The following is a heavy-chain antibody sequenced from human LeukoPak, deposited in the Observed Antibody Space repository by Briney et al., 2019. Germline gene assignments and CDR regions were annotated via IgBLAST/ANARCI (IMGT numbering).Heavy chain of an antibody. CDR1: GGSFSGYY. V-gene: IGHV4-34*01. D-gene: IGHD3-10*01. CDR3: ARGGVSDY. CDR2: INHSGST. J-gene: IGHJ4*02. Sequence: SETLSLTCAVYGGSFSGYYWSWIRQPPGKGLEWIGEINHSGSTNYNPSLKSRVTISVDTSKDQFSLKLSSVTAADTAVYYCARGGVSDYWGQGTLVTVSS.